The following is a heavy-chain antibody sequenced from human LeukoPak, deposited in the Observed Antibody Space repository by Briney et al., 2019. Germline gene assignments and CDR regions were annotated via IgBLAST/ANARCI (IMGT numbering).Heavy chain of an antibody. CDR2: IYSGGST. CDR1: GGSISSSSNF. V-gene: IGHV3-53*04. CDR3: ARDDSPPDYGMDV. D-gene: IGHD5-18*01. J-gene: IGHJ6*02. Sequence: PSETLSLTCTVSGGSISSSSNFWGWIRQPPGKGLEWVTVIYSGGSTYYSDSVKGRFTISRHNSKNTLYLQMNSLRAEDTAVYYCARDDSPPDYGMDVWGQGTTVTVSS.